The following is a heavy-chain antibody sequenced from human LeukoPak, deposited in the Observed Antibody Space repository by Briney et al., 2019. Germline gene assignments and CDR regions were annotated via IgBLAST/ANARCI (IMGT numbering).Heavy chain of an antibody. J-gene: IGHJ4*02. CDR1: GSSFTSYW. CDR3: ARYTTGDFDY. V-gene: IGHV5-10-1*01. D-gene: IGHD1-1*01. Sequence: GESLKISCQGSGSSFTSYWSSWVRQMPGKGREWMGRIDTSDSYTNYSPSFQGHVTISADKSISTAYLQSISQKASDTAMYHCARYTTGDFDYWGQGTLVTVSS. CDR2: IDTSDSYT.